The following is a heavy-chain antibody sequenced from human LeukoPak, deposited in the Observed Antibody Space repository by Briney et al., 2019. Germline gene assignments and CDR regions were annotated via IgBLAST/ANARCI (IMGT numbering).Heavy chain of an antibody. Sequence: GGSLRLSCAASGFTFSSYAMHWVRQAPGKWLEWVTVIWYDGSNKYYADSVKGRFTISRDNSKNTLFLQMNSLRAEDTVVYYCAREREAFDIWGQGTMVTVSS. V-gene: IGHV3-33*01. J-gene: IGHJ3*02. CDR3: AREREAFDI. CDR2: IWYDGSNK. CDR1: GFTFSSYA.